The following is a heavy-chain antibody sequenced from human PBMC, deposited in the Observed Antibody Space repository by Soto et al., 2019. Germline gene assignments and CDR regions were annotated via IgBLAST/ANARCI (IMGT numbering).Heavy chain of an antibody. CDR2: ISVSVGST. V-gene: IGHV3-23*01. CDR1: GFTFSSYA. J-gene: IGHJ4*02. CDR3: AKVERAVAGIID. D-gene: IGHD6-19*01. Sequence: EVQLLESGGGLVQPGGSLRLSCAASGFTFSSYAMSWVRQAPGKGLDWVSAISVSVGSTYYADSVKGRFTISRDNSQNTLYLQMNSLRAEDPAVYYCAKVERAVAGIIDWGQGTLVTVSS.